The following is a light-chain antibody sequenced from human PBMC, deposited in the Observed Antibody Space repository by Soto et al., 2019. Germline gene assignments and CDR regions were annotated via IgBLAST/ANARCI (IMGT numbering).Light chain of an antibody. Sequence: IVLTQSPATLSLSPGERATLSCRASQSVSSYLAWYQQKPGQAPRLLIYDASNRATGIPARFSGSGSGTDFTLTISSLEPDDFAVYYCQQRSDWPSTFGGGTKVQI. CDR3: QQRSDWPST. V-gene: IGKV3-11*01. J-gene: IGKJ4*01. CDR1: QSVSSY. CDR2: DAS.